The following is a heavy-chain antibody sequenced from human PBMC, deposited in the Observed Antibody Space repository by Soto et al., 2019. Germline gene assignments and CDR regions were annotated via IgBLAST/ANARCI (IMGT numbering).Heavy chain of an antibody. V-gene: IGHV3-74*03. D-gene: IGHD3-16*01. CDR2: LSSDGFGA. CDR3: ARDLGGPDY. J-gene: IGHJ4*02. CDR1: DFSLSPYW. Sequence: PGGSLRLSCAASDFSLSPYWMHWVRQVPGRGLEWVARLSSDGFGAAYADSVRGRFFISRDIARNTLSLQMNSLRADDTAVYYCARDLGGPDYWGRGTGVSVSS.